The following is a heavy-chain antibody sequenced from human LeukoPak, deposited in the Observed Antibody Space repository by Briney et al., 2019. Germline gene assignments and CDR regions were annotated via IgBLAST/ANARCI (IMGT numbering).Heavy chain of an antibody. D-gene: IGHD2-2*01. J-gene: IGHJ3*02. V-gene: IGHV4-31*03. Sequence: SETLSLTCTVSGGSISSGGYYWSWIRQHPGKGLEWIGYIYYSGSTYYNPSLKSRVTISVDTSKNQFSLKLSSVTAADTAVYYCARGFPAADAFDIWGQGTMVTVSS. CDR1: GGSISSGGYY. CDR3: ARGFPAADAFDI. CDR2: IYYSGST.